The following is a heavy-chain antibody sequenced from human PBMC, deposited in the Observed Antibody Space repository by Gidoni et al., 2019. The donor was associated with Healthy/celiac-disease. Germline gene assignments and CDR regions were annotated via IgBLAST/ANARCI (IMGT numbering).Heavy chain of an antibody. V-gene: IGHV1-2*04. D-gene: IGHD2-15*01. J-gene: IGHJ5*02. CDR2: INPNSGGT. Sequence: QVQLVQSGAEVKKPGASVTVSCKASGYTFTGYYMHWVRQAPGQGLEWMGWINPNSGGTNYAQKFQGWVTMTRDTSISTAYMELSRLRSDDTAVYYCARQEYCSGGSCYRFDPWGQGTLVTVSS. CDR3: ARQEYCSGGSCYRFDP. CDR1: GYTFTGYY.